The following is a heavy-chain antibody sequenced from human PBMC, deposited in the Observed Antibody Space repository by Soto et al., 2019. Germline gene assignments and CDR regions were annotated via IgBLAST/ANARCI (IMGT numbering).Heavy chain of an antibody. CDR1: GFTCSRYW. D-gene: IGHD1-26*01. CDR2: INSDGSST. V-gene: IGHV3-74*01. CDR3: ARGGSLNWYFDL. Sequence: EVQLVESGGGLVQPGGSLRLSCAASGFTCSRYWMHWVRQGPGKGLVWVSRINSDGSSTSYADSVKGRFNISRDNAKNTLYLQMNSLRAEDTAVYYCARGGSLNWYFDLWGRGTLVTVSS. J-gene: IGHJ2*01.